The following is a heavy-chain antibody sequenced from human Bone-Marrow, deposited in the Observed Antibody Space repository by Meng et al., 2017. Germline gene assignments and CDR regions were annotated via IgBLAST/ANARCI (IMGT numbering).Heavy chain of an antibody. CDR2: IYYSGST. Sequence: QLQLQESDPGLVKPSETLYLTCTVTGGSISSSSYYWGWIRQPPGKGLEWIGSIYYSGSTYYNPSLKSRVTISVDTSKNQFSLKLSSVTAADTAVYYCSVGELLPTWFDPWGQGTLVTVSS. V-gene: IGHV4-39*01. CDR3: SVGELLPTWFDP. CDR1: GGSISSSSYY. D-gene: IGHD1-26*01. J-gene: IGHJ5*02.